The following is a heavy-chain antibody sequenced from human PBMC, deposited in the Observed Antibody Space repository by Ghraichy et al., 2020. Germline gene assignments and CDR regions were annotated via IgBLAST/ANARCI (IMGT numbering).Heavy chain of an antibody. J-gene: IGHJ4*02. Sequence: SETLSLTCTVSGGSISDYYWSWIRQPPGKSLEWIGDIYYSGSTIYNPSLRSRVTISVDTSKNQFSLRLSSVTAADTAVYYCARRRLGGDYVLDSWGRGTLVTVSS. V-gene: IGHV4-59*08. CDR2: IYYSGST. D-gene: IGHD4-17*01. CDR1: GGSISDYY. CDR3: ARRRLGGDYVLDS.